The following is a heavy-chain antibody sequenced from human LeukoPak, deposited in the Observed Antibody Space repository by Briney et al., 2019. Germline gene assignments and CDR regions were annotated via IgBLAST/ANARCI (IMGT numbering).Heavy chain of an antibody. CDR3: ARDGSIKQQLVTEGYYYYGMDV. Sequence: ASVKVSCTASGYTFTGYYMHWVRQAPGQGLEWMGWINPNSGGTNYAQKFQGWVTMTRDTSISTAYMELSRLRSDDTAVYYCARDGSIKQQLVTEGYYYYGMDVWGQGTTVTVSS. D-gene: IGHD6-13*01. J-gene: IGHJ6*02. CDR2: INPNSGGT. V-gene: IGHV1-2*04. CDR1: GYTFTGYY.